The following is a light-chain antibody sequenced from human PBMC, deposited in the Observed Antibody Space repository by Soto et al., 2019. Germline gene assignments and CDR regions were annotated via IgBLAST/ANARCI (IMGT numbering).Light chain of an antibody. CDR1: SSDVGSYNL. V-gene: IGLV2-23*01. J-gene: IGLJ3*02. Sequence: QSALTQPASVSGSPGQSITISCTGTSSDVGSYNLVSWYQQYPGKAPKLMIYEGSKRPSGVSNRFSGSKSGNTASLTISGLQAEDEADYYCCSYAGVTVLFGGGTKLTVL. CDR2: EGS. CDR3: CSYAGVTVL.